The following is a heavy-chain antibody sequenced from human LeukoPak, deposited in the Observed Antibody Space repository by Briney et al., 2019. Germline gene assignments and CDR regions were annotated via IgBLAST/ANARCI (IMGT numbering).Heavy chain of an antibody. CDR3: ARGSITMIPRDGMDV. Sequence: GGSLRLSCAASGFTFSSYGMHWVRQAPGKGLEWVAVISYDGSNKYYADSVKGRFTISRDNSKNTLYLQMNSLRAEDTAVYYCARGSITMIPRDGMDVWGQGTTVTVSS. J-gene: IGHJ6*02. CDR2: ISYDGSNK. CDR1: GFTFSSYG. V-gene: IGHV3-30*03. D-gene: IGHD3-22*01.